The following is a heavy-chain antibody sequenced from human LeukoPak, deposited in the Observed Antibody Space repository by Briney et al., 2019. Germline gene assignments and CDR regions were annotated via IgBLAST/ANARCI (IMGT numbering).Heavy chain of an antibody. V-gene: IGHV4-31*03. J-gene: IGHJ4*02. CDR2: ICYNGNT. D-gene: IGHD6-13*01. CDR3: ARAGIAAAPRTLFDF. CDR1: GGSISSGRFY. Sequence: SETLSLTCTVSGGSISSGRFYWSWIRQHPGKGLEWIGYICYNGNTYYNPSLKSRVTISLDTSKNQFSLKLSSVTAADTAVYYCARAGIAAAPRTLFDFWGQGTLVTVSS.